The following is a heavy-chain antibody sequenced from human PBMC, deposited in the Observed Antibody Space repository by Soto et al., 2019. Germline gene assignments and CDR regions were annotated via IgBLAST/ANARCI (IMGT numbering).Heavy chain of an antibody. CDR2: MNPNSGNT. CDR3: ARVSMGSSSEDFQH. J-gene: IGHJ1*01. Sequence: QVQLVQSGAEVKKPGASVKVSCKASGYSFTSSDINWVRQATGQGLEWMGWMNPNSGNTGYAQKFQGRVTMTRNTSISTADMELSSLRSEDTAVYYCARVSMGSSSEDFQHWGQGTLVTVSS. D-gene: IGHD6-6*01. V-gene: IGHV1-8*01. CDR1: GYSFTSSD.